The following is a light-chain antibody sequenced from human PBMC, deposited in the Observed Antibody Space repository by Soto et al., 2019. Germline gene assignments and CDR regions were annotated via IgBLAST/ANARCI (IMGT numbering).Light chain of an antibody. CDR2: DAS. CDR1: QSVRSNY. J-gene: IGKJ4*01. V-gene: IGKV3-20*01. Sequence: EIVLTQSRGTLSLSPGERASLSCRASQSVRSNYLAWYQQKPGQAPRFLIYDASSRATGIPDRFSGSGSGTDVTLTISRLEPEDFALYYCQQYGSSPLTFGGGTKVEIK. CDR3: QQYGSSPLT.